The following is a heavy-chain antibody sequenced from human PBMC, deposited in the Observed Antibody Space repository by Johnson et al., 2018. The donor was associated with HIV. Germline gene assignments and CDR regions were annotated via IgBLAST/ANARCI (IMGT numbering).Heavy chain of an antibody. CDR1: GFTFSSYC. Sequence: QVQLVESGGGVVQPGRSLRLSCAASGFTFSSYCIHWVRQAPGKGLEWVAFIWHDGRDVYYAYSVKGRFTVSRDNSKNAVYLTMNSLGAGDTAVYYCAKDQHGPLVPTVMRDDAFDIWGQGTMVTVSS. J-gene: IGHJ3*02. V-gene: IGHV3-33*03. CDR2: IWHDGRDV. D-gene: IGHD5-12*01. CDR3: AKDQHGPLVPTVMRDDAFDI.